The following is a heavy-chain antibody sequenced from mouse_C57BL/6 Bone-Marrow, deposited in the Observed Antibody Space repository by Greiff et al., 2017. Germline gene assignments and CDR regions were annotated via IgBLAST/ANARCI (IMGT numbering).Heavy chain of an antibody. J-gene: IGHJ4*01. CDR1: GFTFSSYG. CDR3: ARPPFYYDYDDGYYAMDY. D-gene: IGHD2-4*01. Sequence: EVQRVESGGDLVKPGGSLKLSCAASGFTFSSYGMSWVRQTPDKRLEWVATISSGGSYTYYPASVKGRFTITRDNATNTLYLQMSSLKSEDTAMYYCARPPFYYDYDDGYYAMDYWGQGTSVTVSS. CDR2: ISSGGSYT. V-gene: IGHV5-6*01.